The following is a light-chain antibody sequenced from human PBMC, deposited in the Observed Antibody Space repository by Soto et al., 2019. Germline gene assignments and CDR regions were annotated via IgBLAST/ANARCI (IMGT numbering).Light chain of an antibody. CDR1: QSVSGN. J-gene: IGKJ4*01. V-gene: IGKV3-15*01. CDR3: QQYNNWPLT. CDR2: GAS. Sequence: ETVMTQSPGTLSVSPGERATLSCRASQSVSGNLAWYQQKPGHAPRLLIYGASTRATGVPARFGGSGSGTEFTLTISSLQSEDFAVYYCQQYNNWPLTFGGGTKVEIK.